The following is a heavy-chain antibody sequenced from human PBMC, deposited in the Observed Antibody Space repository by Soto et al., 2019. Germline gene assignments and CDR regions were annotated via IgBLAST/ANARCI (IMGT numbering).Heavy chain of an antibody. CDR1: GGTFSSYT. CDR2: IIPNLGIA. V-gene: IGHV1-69*02. J-gene: IGHJ3*02. Sequence: QVQLVQSGAEVKKPGSSVKVSCKASGGTFSSYTISWVRQAPGHGLEWMGRIIPNLGIANYAQKFQGRVTITADKSTSTAYMELSSLRSEDTAVYYCARGRMAHIVVVVAAEDAFDIWGQGTMVTVSS. D-gene: IGHD2-15*01. CDR3: ARGRMAHIVVVVAAEDAFDI.